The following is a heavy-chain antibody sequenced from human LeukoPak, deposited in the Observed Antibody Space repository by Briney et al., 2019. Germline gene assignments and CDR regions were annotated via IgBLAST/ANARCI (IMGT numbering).Heavy chain of an antibody. CDR3: ARDGGYCSSTSCYPYFDY. V-gene: IGHV3-7*01. Sequence: GGSLRLSCAASGFTFTTYCMSWVRQAPGKGLEWVASIKQDGSEKYYVDSVKGRFTISRDSAKNSLYLHMNSLRAEDTAAYYCARDGGYCSSTSCYPYFDYWGQGTLVTVSS. J-gene: IGHJ4*02. CDR1: GFTFTTYC. CDR2: IKQDGSEK. D-gene: IGHD2-2*01.